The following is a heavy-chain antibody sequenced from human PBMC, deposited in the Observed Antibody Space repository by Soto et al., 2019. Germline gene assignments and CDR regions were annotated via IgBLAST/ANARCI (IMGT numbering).Heavy chain of an antibody. J-gene: IGHJ6*04. Sequence: SETLSLTCAVYGGSFSGYYWSWIRQPPGKGLDLIGEINHSGSSNYNPSLKSRVTISVDTSKNQFSLKLSSVTAADTAVYYCARGRRIYYGSGPRVDVWGKGTTVTVSS. D-gene: IGHD3-10*01. CDR2: INHSGSS. CDR1: GGSFSGYY. V-gene: IGHV4-34*01. CDR3: ARGRRIYYGSGPRVDV.